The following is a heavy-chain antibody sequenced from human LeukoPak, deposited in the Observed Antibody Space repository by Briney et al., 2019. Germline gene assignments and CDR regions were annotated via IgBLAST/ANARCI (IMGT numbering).Heavy chain of an antibody. D-gene: IGHD2-2*01. Sequence: GGSLRLSCAASGFTFNNYAMHWVRQAPGKGQEWVSTISGSGAGTYYADSVKGRFTISRDNSKNTLYLQMNSLRAEDTAVYYCAKPPPYCSSTTCPSGIDYWGQGTLVTVSS. V-gene: IGHV3-23*01. CDR2: ISGSGAGT. CDR3: AKPPPYCSSTTCPSGIDY. J-gene: IGHJ4*02. CDR1: GFTFNNYA.